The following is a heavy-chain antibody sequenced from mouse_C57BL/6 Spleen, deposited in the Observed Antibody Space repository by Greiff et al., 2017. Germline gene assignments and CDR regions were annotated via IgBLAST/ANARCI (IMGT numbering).Heavy chain of an antibody. Sequence: VQLQQSGPELVKPGASVKISCKASGYTFTDYYMNWVKQSHGQSLEWIGDINPNNGGTSYNQKFKGKATLTVDKSSSAAYMELRSLTSEDSAVYYCARGIYCEYDEGYFDVWGTGTTVTVSS. J-gene: IGHJ1*03. CDR2: INPNNGGT. V-gene: IGHV1-26*01. CDR1: GYTFTDYY. CDR3: ARGIYCEYDEGYFDV. D-gene: IGHD2-4*01.